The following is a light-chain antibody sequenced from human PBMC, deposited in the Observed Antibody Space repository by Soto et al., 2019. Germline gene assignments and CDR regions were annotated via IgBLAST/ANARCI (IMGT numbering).Light chain of an antibody. CDR2: KAS. J-gene: IGKJ1*01. Sequence: DIQMTQSPSTLSASVGARVPLTCRASQSISSWLAWYQQKPGKAPKLLIYKASSLESGVPSRFSGSGSGTEFTLTISSLQPDDFATYYCQQYNSYSRTFGQGTKVDIK. CDR3: QQYNSYSRT. CDR1: QSISSW. V-gene: IGKV1-5*03.